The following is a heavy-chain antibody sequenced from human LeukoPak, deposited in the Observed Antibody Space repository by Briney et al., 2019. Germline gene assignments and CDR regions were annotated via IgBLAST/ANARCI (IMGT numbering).Heavy chain of an antibody. J-gene: IGHJ4*02. CDR1: GGSISSSSYY. CDR3: ARDYGRDY. CDR2: IYYSGST. V-gene: IGHV4-39*07. D-gene: IGHD3-10*01. Sequence: SETLSLTCTVSGGSISSSSYYWGWIRQPPGKGLEWIGSIYYSGSTYYNPSLKSRVTISVDTSKNQFSLKLSSVTAADTAVYYCARDYGRDYWGQGTLVTVSS.